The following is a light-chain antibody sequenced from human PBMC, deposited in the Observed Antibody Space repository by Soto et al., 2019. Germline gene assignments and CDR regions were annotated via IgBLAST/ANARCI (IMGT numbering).Light chain of an antibody. CDR1: TGAVTSDHY. Sequence: QAVVTQEPSVTVSPGGTVTLTCGSSTGAVTSDHYPYWFQQKPGQAPRTLIYDTSTKYSWTPARFSGSLLGGKAALTLSGAQPEDEAEYFCLLSKSGSRVFGGGTKLTGL. J-gene: IGLJ3*02. CDR2: DTS. V-gene: IGLV7-46*01. CDR3: LLSKSGSRV.